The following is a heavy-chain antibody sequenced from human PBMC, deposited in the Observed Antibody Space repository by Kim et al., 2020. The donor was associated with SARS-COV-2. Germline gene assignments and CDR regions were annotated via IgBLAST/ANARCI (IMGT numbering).Heavy chain of an antibody. CDR3: ARGYSSSWYWAFDI. V-gene: IGHV3-13*01. J-gene: IGHJ3*02. Sequence: PGSVKGRFTIAREHAKNSLYLQMTSLRAGDTAVYYCARGYSSSWYWAFDIWGQGTMVTASS. D-gene: IGHD6-13*01.